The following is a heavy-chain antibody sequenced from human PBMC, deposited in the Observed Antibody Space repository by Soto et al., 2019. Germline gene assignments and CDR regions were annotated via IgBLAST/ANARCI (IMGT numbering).Heavy chain of an antibody. CDR2: IWYDGSNK. Sequence: QVQLVESGGGVVQPGRSLRLSCAASGFTFSSYGMHWVRQAPGKGLEWVAVIWYDGSNKYYADSVKGRFTISRDNSKNTLYLQMNCLRAEDTAVYYCARRYSSSWYGEGDWFDPGGQGTLVTVSS. J-gene: IGHJ5*02. V-gene: IGHV3-33*01. CDR1: GFTFSSYG. CDR3: ARRYSSSWYGEGDWFDP. D-gene: IGHD6-13*01.